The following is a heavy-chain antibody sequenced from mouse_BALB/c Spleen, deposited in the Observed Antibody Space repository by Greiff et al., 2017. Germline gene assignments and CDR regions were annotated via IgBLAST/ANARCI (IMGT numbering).Heavy chain of an antibody. D-gene: IGHD2-1*01. Sequence: DVKLVESGGGLVKPGGPLKLSCAVSGFTFSDYYMYWVSQTPEKRLEWVATISDGGSYIYYPDSLKGRFTISRDNAKNNLYRQMSSLKSEDTAMYYCAREREGNSLAWFACWGQGTLVTVSA. CDR2: ISDGGSYI. CDR1: GFTFSDYY. CDR3: AREREGNSLAWFAC. V-gene: IGHV5-4*02. J-gene: IGHJ3*01.